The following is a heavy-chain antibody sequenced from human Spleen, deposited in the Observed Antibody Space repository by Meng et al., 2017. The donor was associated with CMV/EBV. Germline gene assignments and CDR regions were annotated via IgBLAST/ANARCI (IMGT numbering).Heavy chain of an antibody. CDR2: IYYSGST. V-gene: IGHV4-61*01. CDR3: ARGPSPSWARYFDY. J-gene: IGHJ4*02. D-gene: IGHD3-16*01. Sequence: SETLSLTCTVSGGSVSSGSYYWSWIRQPPGKGLEWIGYIYYSGSTNYNPSLKSRVTISVDTSKNQFSLKLSSVTAADTAVYYCARGPSPSWARYFDYWGQGTLVTVSS. CDR1: GGSVSSGSYY.